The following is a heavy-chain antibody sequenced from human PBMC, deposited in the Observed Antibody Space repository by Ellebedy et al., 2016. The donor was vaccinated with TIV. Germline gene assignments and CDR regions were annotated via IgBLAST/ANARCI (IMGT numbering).Heavy chain of an antibody. CDR2: IYYTGST. Sequence: SETLSLXXTVSGVSITSHYWSWIRQPPGKGLEWVGYIYYTGSTNYNPSLKSRVTISLDTSKNQFSLRLSSVTAADTAVYYCARVNSMDWFDPWGQGTLVIVSS. V-gene: IGHV4-59*11. J-gene: IGHJ5*02. CDR3: ARVNSMDWFDP. CDR1: GVSITSHY. D-gene: IGHD5-24*01.